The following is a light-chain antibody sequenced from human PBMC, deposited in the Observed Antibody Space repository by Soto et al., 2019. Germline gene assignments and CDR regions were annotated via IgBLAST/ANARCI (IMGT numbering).Light chain of an antibody. V-gene: IGKV1-39*01. CDR3: QQSYSTLSIT. CDR1: ESISRH. CDR2: AAS. J-gene: IGKJ5*01. Sequence: DIPMTQFPSSLSASVGDRVTITCRASESISRHLNWYQQKPGKAPELLIYAASSLRNGVPSRFSGGGSGTDFTLTISNLQPEDFATYYCQQSYSTLSITFGQGTRLGIK.